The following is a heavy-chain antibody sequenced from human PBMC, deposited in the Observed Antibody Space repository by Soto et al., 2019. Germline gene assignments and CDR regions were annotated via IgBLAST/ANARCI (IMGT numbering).Heavy chain of an antibody. CDR2: IYYSGST. CDR3: ATSGDRYYYYGMDV. Sequence: SETLSLTCTVSGGSISSSSYYWGWIRQPPGKGLEWIGSIYYSGSTYYNPSLKSRVTISVDTSKNQFSLKLSSVTAADTAVYYCATSGDRYYYYGMDVWGQGTTVNVSS. CDR1: GGSISSSSYY. J-gene: IGHJ6*02. D-gene: IGHD3-10*01. V-gene: IGHV4-39*01.